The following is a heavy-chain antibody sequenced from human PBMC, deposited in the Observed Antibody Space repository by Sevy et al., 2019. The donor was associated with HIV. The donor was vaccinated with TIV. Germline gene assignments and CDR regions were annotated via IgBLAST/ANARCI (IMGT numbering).Heavy chain of an antibody. CDR1: GFAFSSHA. Sequence: GGSLRLPCAASGFAFSSHAMHWVRRAPGKGLEWVAGRSYEGTETVYAASVEGRFTISRDNSKSMLSLQINSLRPEDTAVYYCARDGGYSIKWYPLYWGHGTLVTVSS. D-gene: IGHD6-13*01. CDR2: RSYEGTET. CDR3: ARDGGYSIKWYPLY. V-gene: IGHV3-30-3*01. J-gene: IGHJ4*01.